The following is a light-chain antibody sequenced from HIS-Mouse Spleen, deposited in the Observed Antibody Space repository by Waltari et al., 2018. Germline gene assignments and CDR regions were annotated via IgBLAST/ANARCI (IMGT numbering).Light chain of an antibody. V-gene: IGLV3-10*01. CDR1: NIGSKS. Sequence: SYVLTQPPSVSVAQGKTARITCGGNNIGSKSVHWYQQKSGQAPVLVIYEDSKRPSGIPERFSGSSSGTMATLTISGAQVEDEADYYCYSTDSSGNHRVFGGGTKLTVL. CDR3: YSTDSSGNHRV. CDR2: EDS. J-gene: IGLJ2*01.